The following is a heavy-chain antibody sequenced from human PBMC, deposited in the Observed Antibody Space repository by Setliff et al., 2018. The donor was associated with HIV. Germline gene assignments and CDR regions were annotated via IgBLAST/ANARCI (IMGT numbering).Heavy chain of an antibody. V-gene: IGHV1-46*03. CDR3: ARGPTRSGAVYDSDGYYLRFFDY. CDR2: INPISGNT. Sequence: GTSVKVSCKASGYTFTSYYVHWVRQAPGQGLEWMGIINPISGNTNYAQNFQGRVTMTRDTSTSIVYMELSSLRSEDTAVYYCARGPTRSGAVYDSDGYYLRFFDYWGQGALVTV. J-gene: IGHJ4*02. D-gene: IGHD3-22*01. CDR1: GYTFTSYY.